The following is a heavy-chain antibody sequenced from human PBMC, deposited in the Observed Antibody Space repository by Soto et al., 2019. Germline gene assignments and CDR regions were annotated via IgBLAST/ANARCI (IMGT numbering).Heavy chain of an antibody. CDR1: ESTVRRDW. CDR3: SGGVGDAF. D-gene: IGHD1-26*01. J-gene: IGHJ4*02. V-gene: IGHV3-7*04. CDR2: INQDGSEK. Sequence: EVHLVESGGGLVQTGGSLRLSCTIYESTVRRDWMNWVRQAPGKGLEWVAHINQDGSEKYYADSVKGRFTISRDNANNLLSLQMNSLGAGDTAMYSCSGGVGDAFWGQGTLVTVSS.